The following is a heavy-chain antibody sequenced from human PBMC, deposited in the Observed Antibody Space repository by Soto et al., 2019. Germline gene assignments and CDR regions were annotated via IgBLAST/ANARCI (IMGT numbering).Heavy chain of an antibody. CDR1: GASTTIYY. CDR2: IYTTGNV. Sequence: SETLSLTCNVSGASTTIYYWSWIRQSAGKGLEWIGRIYTTGNVNYNPSLRSRVTMSRDSSKNQLSLKLTSVTAADTAVYYCVRDRLNWFDPWGQGVLVTVSS. CDR3: VRDRLNWFDP. J-gene: IGHJ5*02. V-gene: IGHV4-4*07.